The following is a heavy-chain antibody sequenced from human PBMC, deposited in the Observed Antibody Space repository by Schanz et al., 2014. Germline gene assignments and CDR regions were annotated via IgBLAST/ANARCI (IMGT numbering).Heavy chain of an antibody. D-gene: IGHD2-2*01. CDR2: VRNKNNRYTT. CDR1: GFAFSSYS. CDR3: ARGASCSRIGCGFDS. V-gene: IGHV3-72*01. Sequence: EVQLLDSGGGLVQPGGSLRLSCTASGFAFSSYSMNWVRQAPGKGLEWVGRVRNKNNRYTTEYAASVKGRFTISRDDSKNSLYLQMNSLKAEDTAMYYCARGASCSRIGCGFDSWGQGTLVTVSS. J-gene: IGHJ4*02.